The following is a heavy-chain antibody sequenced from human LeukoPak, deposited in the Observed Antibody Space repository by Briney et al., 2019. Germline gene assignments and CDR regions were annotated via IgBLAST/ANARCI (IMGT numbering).Heavy chain of an antibody. V-gene: IGHV4-39*01. CDR3: ARPYGSGSYFDY. Sequence: ASQTLSLTCTVSGGSISSGSYYWSWIRQPPGKGLEWIGSIYYSGSTYYNPSLKSRVTISVDTSKNQFSLKLSSVTAADTAVYYCARPYGSGSYFDYWGQGTLVTVSS. J-gene: IGHJ4*02. D-gene: IGHD3-10*01. CDR1: GGSISSGSYY. CDR2: IYYSGST.